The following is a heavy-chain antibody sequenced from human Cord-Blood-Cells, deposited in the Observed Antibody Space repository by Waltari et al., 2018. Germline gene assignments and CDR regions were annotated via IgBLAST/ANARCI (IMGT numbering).Heavy chain of an antibody. J-gene: IGHJ4*02. V-gene: IGHV3-30-3*01. CDR2: ISYDGSNK. D-gene: IGHD6-13*01. Sequence: QVQLVESGGGVVQPGRSLRLSCAASGFTFSSYAMHRVHQAPGKGLEWVAVISYDGSNKYYADSVKGRFTISRDNSKNTLYLQMNSLRAEDTAVYYCAAAAGTNPFDYWGQGTLVTVSS. CDR1: GFTFSSYA. CDR3: AAAAGTNPFDY.